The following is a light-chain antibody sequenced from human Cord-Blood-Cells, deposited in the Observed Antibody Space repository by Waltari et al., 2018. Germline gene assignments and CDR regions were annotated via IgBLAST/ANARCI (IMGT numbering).Light chain of an antibody. Sequence: QSALTQPASVSGSPGQSITISCTGTSSDVGGYNYVSWYQQHPGTAPKLMIYDVSQRPSGVSNRVSGSKSGNTASLTISGLQAEDEADYYCSSYTSSSTFGVFGGGTKLTVL. CDR2: DVS. CDR3: SSYTSSSTFGV. J-gene: IGLJ3*02. V-gene: IGLV2-14*01. CDR1: SSDVGGYNY.